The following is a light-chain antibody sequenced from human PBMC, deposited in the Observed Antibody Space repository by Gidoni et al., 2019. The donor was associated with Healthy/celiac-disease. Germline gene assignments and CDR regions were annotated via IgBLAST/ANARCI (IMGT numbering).Light chain of an antibody. Sequence: AIRMTQSPSPRAASTGDRVTITCRASQGISSYLAWYQQKPGKAPKLLIYAASTLQSGVPSRFSGSGSWTDFTLTISCLQSEDFATYYYQQYYSYPWTFGQGTKVEIK. CDR2: AAS. V-gene: IGKV1-8*01. CDR1: QGISSY. CDR3: QQYYSYPWT. J-gene: IGKJ1*01.